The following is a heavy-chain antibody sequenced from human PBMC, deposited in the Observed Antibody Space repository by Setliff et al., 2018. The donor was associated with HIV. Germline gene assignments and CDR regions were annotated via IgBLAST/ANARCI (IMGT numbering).Heavy chain of an antibody. CDR1: GGTFGSYA. D-gene: IGHD3-10*01. V-gene: IGHV1-69*06. CDR3: ARAQGVHFWVNDAFDI. J-gene: IGHJ3*02. CDR2: IIPIFETT. Sequence: SVKVSCKASGGTFGSYAISWVRQAPGQGLEWLGGIIPIFETTNYAQKFQGRVTITADKSTSTIYMELSSLRSDDTAVYYCARAQGVHFWVNDAFDIWGQGTMVTVSS.